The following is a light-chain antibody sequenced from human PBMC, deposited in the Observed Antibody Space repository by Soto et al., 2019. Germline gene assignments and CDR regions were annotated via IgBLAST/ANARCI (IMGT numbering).Light chain of an antibody. CDR3: QQYGSSLLT. V-gene: IGKV3-20*01. CDR2: GAS. CDR1: QSISSEL. Sequence: EIVLTQSPGTLSLSPGERATLSCRASQSISSELLAWYQQKRGQAPRLLIIGASSRATGIPERFSGSGSGTDFSLTISRLEREDSAVYYCQQYGSSLLTFGGGTKVEIK. J-gene: IGKJ4*02.